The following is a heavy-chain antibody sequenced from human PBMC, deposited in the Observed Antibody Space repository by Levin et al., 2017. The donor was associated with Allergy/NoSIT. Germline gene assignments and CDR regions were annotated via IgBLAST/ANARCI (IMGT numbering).Heavy chain of an antibody. J-gene: IGHJ4*02. CDR2: FDPEDGET. Sequence: GASVKVSCKVSGYTLTELSMHWVRQAPGKGLEWMGGFDPEDGETIYAQKFQGRVTMTEDTSTDTAYMELSSLRSEDTAVYYCATRYCSGGSCYSDYFDYWGQGTLVTVSS. D-gene: IGHD2-15*01. CDR1: GYTLTELS. V-gene: IGHV1-24*01. CDR3: ATRYCSGGSCYSDYFDY.